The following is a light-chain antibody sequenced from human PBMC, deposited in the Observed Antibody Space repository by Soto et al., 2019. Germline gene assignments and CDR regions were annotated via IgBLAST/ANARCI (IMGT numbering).Light chain of an antibody. J-gene: IGKJ3*01. V-gene: IGKV3-15*01. CDR1: QSVNRN. CDR2: GAS. CDR3: QQYNKWPLFT. Sequence: ETVMTQSPAILSVSPGQRATLSCRASQSVNRNLAWYQQRPGQAPRLLIYGASTRATGIPARFSGSGSGTEFTLTISSQQSEDFAVYYCQQYNKWPLFTFGPGTRVDIK.